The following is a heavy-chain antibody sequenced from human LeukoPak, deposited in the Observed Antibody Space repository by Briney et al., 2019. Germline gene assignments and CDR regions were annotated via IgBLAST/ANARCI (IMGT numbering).Heavy chain of an antibody. Sequence: ASVKVSCKASGYTFTSYGISWVRQAPGQGLEWMGWISAYNGNTNYAQKLQGRVTMTTDTSTSTAYMELRSLRSDDTAVYYCARDLGWSGPCGGDCYPENWFDPWGQGTLVTVSS. CDR1: GYTFTSYG. CDR2: ISAYNGNT. J-gene: IGHJ5*02. CDR3: ARDLGWSGPCGGDCYPENWFDP. V-gene: IGHV1-18*01. D-gene: IGHD2-21*02.